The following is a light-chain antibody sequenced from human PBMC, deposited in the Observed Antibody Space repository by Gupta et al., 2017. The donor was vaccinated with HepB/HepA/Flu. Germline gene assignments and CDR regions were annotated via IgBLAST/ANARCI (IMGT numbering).Light chain of an antibody. CDR3: QQYGSSPLWT. CDR2: GAS. Sequence: EIVLTQSPGTLSLSRGERATLSCRASQSVSSSYLARYQQKPGQAPRLLIYGASSRATGLPDRFSGSGSGTDFTLTISRLEPEDFAVYYCQQYGSSPLWTFGQGTKVEIK. J-gene: IGKJ1*01. CDR1: QSVSSSY. V-gene: IGKV3-20*01.